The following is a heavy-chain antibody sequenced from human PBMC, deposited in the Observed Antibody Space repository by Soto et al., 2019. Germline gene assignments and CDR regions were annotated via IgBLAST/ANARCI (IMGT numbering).Heavy chain of an antibody. D-gene: IGHD4-17*01. Sequence: SETLSLTCTVSGGSISNYYWSWIRHPPGKKLEWIGNIHYSGITNYNPSLKSRVTISVDTSKNQFSLKLTSVTAADTAVYYCARGSTTEKVDSWGQGTLVTVSS. CDR2: IHYSGIT. J-gene: IGHJ4*02. CDR1: GGSISNYY. CDR3: ARGSTTEKVDS. V-gene: IGHV4-59*08.